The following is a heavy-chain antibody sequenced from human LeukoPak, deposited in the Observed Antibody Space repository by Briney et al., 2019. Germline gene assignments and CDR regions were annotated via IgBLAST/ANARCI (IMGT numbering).Heavy chain of an antibody. CDR1: GGSISSGGYY. CDR3: AREASGWYYDY. V-gene: IGHV4-39*07. D-gene: IGHD6-19*01. J-gene: IGHJ4*02. CDR2: INHSGST. Sequence: SETLPLTCTVSGGSISSGGYYWSWIRQPPGKGLEWIGEINHSGSTNYNPSLKSRVTISVDTSKNQFSLKLSSVTAADTAVYYCAREASGWYYDYWGQGTLVTVSS.